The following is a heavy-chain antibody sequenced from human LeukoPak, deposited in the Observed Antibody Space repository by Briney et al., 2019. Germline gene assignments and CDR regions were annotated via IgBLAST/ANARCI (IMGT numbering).Heavy chain of an antibody. Sequence: GGSLRLSCAASGFTFSSYAMSWVRQAPGKGLEWVSAISGSGGSTYYADSVKGRFTISRDNSKNALYLQMNSLRAEDTAVYYCAKDLFPGRYYDRSGYYPNYFDYWAREPWSPSPQ. D-gene: IGHD3-22*01. J-gene: IGHJ4*02. CDR1: GFTFSSYA. CDR2: ISGSGGST. V-gene: IGHV3-23*01. CDR3: AKDLFPGRYYDRSGYYPNYFDY.